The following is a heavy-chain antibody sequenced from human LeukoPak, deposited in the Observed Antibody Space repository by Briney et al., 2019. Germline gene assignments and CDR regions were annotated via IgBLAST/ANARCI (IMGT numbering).Heavy chain of an antibody. CDR2: IFYTGST. J-gene: IGHJ4*02. D-gene: IGHD5-18*01. CDR3: ARDGGLDTALVTGVFDF. V-gene: IGHV4-39*07. Sequence: SETLSLTCTVSGGSIGSSRYSWGWIRQTPGKGLEWIGSIFYTGSTYYNPSLKSRITISQDTSTSQFSLKLRSVTAADTAVYYCARDGGLDTALVTGVFDFWGQGTLVTVSS. CDR1: GGSIGSSRYS.